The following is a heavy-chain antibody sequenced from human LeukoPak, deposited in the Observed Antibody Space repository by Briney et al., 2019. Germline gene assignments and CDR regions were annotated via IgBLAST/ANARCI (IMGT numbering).Heavy chain of an antibody. Sequence: PPETLSLTCTVSGGSISSFYWSWIRQPPGKGLEWIGYIYHSGSTNYNPSLKSRVTISVDTSKNQFSLKVSSVTAADTAVYYCARHLTGYYYYYMDVWGKGTTVTVSS. CDR3: ARHLTGYYYYYMDV. V-gene: IGHV4-59*08. CDR2: IYHSGST. D-gene: IGHD3-16*01. CDR1: GGSISSFY. J-gene: IGHJ6*03.